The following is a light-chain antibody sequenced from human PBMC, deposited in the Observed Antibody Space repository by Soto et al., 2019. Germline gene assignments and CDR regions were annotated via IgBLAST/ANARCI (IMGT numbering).Light chain of an antibody. Sequence: VLTQSPDSLAVSLGGRATIHCRSNQSVLFVSNNKNFLAWYQQKPGQPPKLFLNWASTRESGVPDRFIGGGSETEFTLTSSSLHAEDVAVYYCQNFFHAPTFGQGTKVEI. CDR2: WAS. CDR1: QSVLFVSNNKNF. V-gene: IGKV4-1*01. CDR3: QNFFHAPT. J-gene: IGKJ1*01.